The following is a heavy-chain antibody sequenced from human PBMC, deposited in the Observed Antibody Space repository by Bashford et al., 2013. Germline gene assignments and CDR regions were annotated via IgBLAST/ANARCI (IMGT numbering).Heavy chain of an antibody. J-gene: IGHJ2*01. CDR1: GFTFDDYA. V-gene: IGHV3-9*01. CDR2: ISWNSGSI. Sequence: GGSLRLSCAASGFTFDDYAMHWVRQAPGKGLEWVSGISWNSGSIGYADSVKGRFTISRDKSKNTLYLHMNTLRAEDTAVYYCARGDTALVYNWYFDLWGRGTLVTVSS. CDR3: ARGDTALVYNWYFDL. D-gene: IGHD5-18*01.